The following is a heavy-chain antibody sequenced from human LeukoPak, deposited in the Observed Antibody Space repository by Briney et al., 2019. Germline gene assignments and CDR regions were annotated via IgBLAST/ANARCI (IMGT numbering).Heavy chain of an antibody. CDR1: DGSISSSGYY. Sequence: SETLSLTCTVSDGSISSSGYYWGWIRQPPGKGLEWIASIYYSGSTYYNPSLKSRVTISVNTSKNQLSLKLSSLTAADTAVYCARHEYSGSYYGLSWFDPWGQGTLVTVSS. D-gene: IGHD1-26*01. CDR3: ARHEYSGSYYGLSWFDP. CDR2: IYYSGST. J-gene: IGHJ5*02. V-gene: IGHV4-39*01.